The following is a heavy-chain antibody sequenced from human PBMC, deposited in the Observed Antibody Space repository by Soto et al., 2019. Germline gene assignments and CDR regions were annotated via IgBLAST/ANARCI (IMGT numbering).Heavy chain of an antibody. CDR3: AKLQIWGDIVVVPAAPNDY. CDR2: ISGSGGST. D-gene: IGHD2-2*01. J-gene: IGHJ4*02. V-gene: IGHV3-23*01. Sequence: GGSLRLSCAASGFTFSSYAMSWVRQAPGKGPEWVSAISGSGGSTYYADSVKGRFTISRDNSKNTLYLQMNSLRAEDTAVYYCAKLQIWGDIVVVPAAPNDYWGQGTLVTVSS. CDR1: GFTFSSYA.